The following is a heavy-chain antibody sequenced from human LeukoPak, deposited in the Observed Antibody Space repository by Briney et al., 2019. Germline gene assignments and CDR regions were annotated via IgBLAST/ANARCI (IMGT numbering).Heavy chain of an antibody. V-gene: IGHV4-31*03. CDR1: GGSISTGGYY. CDR3: VRGRGDYYDSSGGYYFDF. J-gene: IGHJ4*02. D-gene: IGHD3-22*01. Sequence: SETLSLTCTVSGGSISTGGYYWSWNRQHPEKGLEWIGYIYYSGSTYYNPSLKSRVTISEDTSTNQFSLKLSSVTAADTAVYYCVRGRGDYYDSSGGYYFDFWGQGTLVTVSS. CDR2: IYYSGST.